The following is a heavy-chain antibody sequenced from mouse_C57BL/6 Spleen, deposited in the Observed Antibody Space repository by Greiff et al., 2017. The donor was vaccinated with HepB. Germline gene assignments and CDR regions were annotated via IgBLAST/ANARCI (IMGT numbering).Heavy chain of an antibody. CDR2: IDPENGDT. CDR3: TVYGSSYVFAY. V-gene: IGHV14-4*01. Sequence: EVQLQQSGAELVRPGASVKLSCTASGFNIKDDYMHWVKQRPEQGLEWIGWIDPENGDTEYASKFQGKATITADTSSNTAYLQLSSLTSEDTAVYYCTVYGSSYVFAYWGQGTLVTVSA. D-gene: IGHD1-1*01. CDR1: GFNIKDDY. J-gene: IGHJ3*01.